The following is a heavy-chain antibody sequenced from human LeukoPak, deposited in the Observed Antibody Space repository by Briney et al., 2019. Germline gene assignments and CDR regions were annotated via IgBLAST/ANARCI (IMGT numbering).Heavy chain of an antibody. J-gene: IGHJ3*02. Sequence: SETLSLTCTVSGGSISSGSYYWSWIRQPAGKGLEWIGRIYTSGSTNYNPSLKSRITISVDTSKNQFSLKLSSVTAADTAVYYCARMDWGAFDIWGQGTMVTVSS. CDR3: ARMDWGAFDI. CDR2: IYTSGST. CDR1: GGSISSGSYY. V-gene: IGHV4-61*02. D-gene: IGHD3-10*01.